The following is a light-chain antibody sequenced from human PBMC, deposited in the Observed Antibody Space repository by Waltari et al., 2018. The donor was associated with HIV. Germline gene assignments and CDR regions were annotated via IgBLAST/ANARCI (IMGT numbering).Light chain of an antibody. CDR1: HSVGSY. CDR2: DVS. J-gene: IGKJ1*01. V-gene: IGKV3-11*01. Sequence: VVLTQSPATLSFSPGERATLSCRASHSVGSYLAWYQQKVGQAPRLLVYDVSNRATGIPARFSGSGSETDFTLTISSLEPEDFAVYYCQQRRTWPPSWTFGQGTKVEIK. CDR3: QQRRTWPPSWT.